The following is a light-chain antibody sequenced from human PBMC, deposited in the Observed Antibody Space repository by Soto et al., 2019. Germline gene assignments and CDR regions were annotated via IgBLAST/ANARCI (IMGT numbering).Light chain of an antibody. Sequence: SYELTQPPSVSVAPGQTASFTCGGHNIWSKSVPWYQQKPGKAPILVIYDDDDRPSGIPERFSGSNSGSEATLTISRVEGGDEADYYCQVWDSHTDHVVFGGGTKLTAL. CDR2: DDD. V-gene: IGLV3-21*02. J-gene: IGLJ2*01. CDR3: QVWDSHTDHVV. CDR1: NIWSKS.